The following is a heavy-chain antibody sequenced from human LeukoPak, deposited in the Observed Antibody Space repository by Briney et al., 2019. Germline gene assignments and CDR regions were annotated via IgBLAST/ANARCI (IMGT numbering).Heavy chain of an antibody. Sequence: GGSLRLSCAASGFTFSSYWMSWVRQAPGKGLEGVAVICFDGSNKYYADSVKGRFTISRDNSKNTLYLQMNSPGAEDTAVYYCAKTFFRDATGTTYYYCMDVWGQGTTVTVSS. V-gene: IGHV3-33*06. CDR3: AKTFFRDATGTTYYYCMDV. J-gene: IGHJ6*02. CDR1: GFTFSSYW. CDR2: ICFDGSNK. D-gene: IGHD1-1*01.